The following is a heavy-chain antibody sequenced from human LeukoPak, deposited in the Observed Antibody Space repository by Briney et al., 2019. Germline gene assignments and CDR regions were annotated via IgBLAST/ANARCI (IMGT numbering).Heavy chain of an antibody. CDR1: GYTFSTHW. J-gene: IGHJ6*03. V-gene: IGHV1-46*01. Sequence: ASVKVSCKTSGYTFSTHWMHWVRQAPGQGLEWMGIINPNGGFTSYAQKFQGRVTVTRDMSTSTVYMELSDLKSDDTAVYYCARVRRVGWAARLYYYYYYMDVWGKGTTVTVSS. CDR2: INPNGGFT. D-gene: IGHD6-6*01. CDR3: ARVRRVGWAARLYYYYYYMDV.